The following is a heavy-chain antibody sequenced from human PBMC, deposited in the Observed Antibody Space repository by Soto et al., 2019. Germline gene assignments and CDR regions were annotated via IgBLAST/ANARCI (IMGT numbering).Heavy chain of an antibody. Sequence: GGSLRLSCAASGFAFRNYAMTWVRQAPGKGLEWVSATGDSGVSTYYADSVKGRFTISRDNSKNTLYLQMNSLRAEDTAVYYCAKGSASVYNYYFNYWGQGTPVTVSS. J-gene: IGHJ4*02. D-gene: IGHD3-22*01. CDR2: TGDSGVST. CDR3: AKGSASVYNYYFNY. CDR1: GFAFRNYA. V-gene: IGHV3-23*01.